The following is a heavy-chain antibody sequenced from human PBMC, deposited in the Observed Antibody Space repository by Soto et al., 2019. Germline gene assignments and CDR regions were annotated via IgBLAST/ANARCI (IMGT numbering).Heavy chain of an antibody. V-gene: IGHV3-48*01. CDR2: ISSSSSTI. CDR1: GFTFSSYS. CDR3: AKRSGYSNEGFDC. J-gene: IGHJ4*02. Sequence: GGSLRLSCAASGFTFSSYSMNWVRQAPGKGLEWVSYISSSSSTIYYADSVKGRFTISRDNAKNTLYLQMNSLRAEDTAVYYCAKRSGYSNEGFDCWSQGTLVTVSS. D-gene: IGHD6-13*01.